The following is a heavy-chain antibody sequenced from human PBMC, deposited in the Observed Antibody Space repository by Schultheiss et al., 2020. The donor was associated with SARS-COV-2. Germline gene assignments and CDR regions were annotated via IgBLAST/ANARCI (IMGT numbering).Heavy chain of an antibody. J-gene: IGHJ6*03. V-gene: IGHV2-26*01. CDR2: IFSNDEK. Sequence: SWIRQPPGKALEWLAHIFSNDEKSYSTSLKSRLTISKDTSKSQVVLTMTNMDPVDTATYYCARISYYYYYYYMDVWGKGTTVTVSS. CDR3: ARISYYYYYYYMDV.